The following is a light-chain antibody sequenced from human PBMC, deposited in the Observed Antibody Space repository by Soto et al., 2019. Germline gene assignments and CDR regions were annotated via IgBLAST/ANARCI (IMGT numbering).Light chain of an antibody. CDR1: SSDVGGYNN. V-gene: IGLV2-14*03. J-gene: IGLJ1*01. Sequence: QSALTQPASVSRSPGQSITISCTGTSSDVGGYNNVSWYQHHPGKAPKLIIFDVSDRPSGISDRFSASKSGNTASLSISGLQAEDEADYYCCSYSSGSAPWVFGTGTKVTVL. CDR3: CSYSSGSAPWV. CDR2: DVS.